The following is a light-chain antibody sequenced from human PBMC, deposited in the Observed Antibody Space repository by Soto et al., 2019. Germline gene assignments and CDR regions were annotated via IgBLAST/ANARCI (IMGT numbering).Light chain of an antibody. CDR1: QSVSSSH. Sequence: EIVLTQSPGTLSLSPGERATLSCRASQSVSSSHLAWYQQKPGQAPRLLIYGASSRATGIPDRFSGSGSGTDFTLTISRLEPDDFAVYYCQQYGSSPTFGQGTKLEI. CDR2: GAS. V-gene: IGKV3-20*01. CDR3: QQYGSSPT. J-gene: IGKJ2*01.